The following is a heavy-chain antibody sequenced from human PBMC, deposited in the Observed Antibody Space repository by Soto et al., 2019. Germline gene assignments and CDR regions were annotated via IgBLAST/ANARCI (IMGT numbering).Heavy chain of an antibody. V-gene: IGHV1-69*01. CDR1: GDSVSSYP. D-gene: IGHD2-15*01. CDR3: AREGARSSCSGDHCQQLYNWIDP. J-gene: IGHJ5*02. CDR2: IIPLFGST. Sequence: QVPLVQSGAEVKKPGSSVRVSCKASGDSVSSYPITWVRQAPGQGLEWMGGIIPLFGSTTNAQKFQGRVTITADDSTSTAYMELSSLTSDDTAVYYCAREGARSSCSGDHCQQLYNWIDPWGQGTHVTVSS.